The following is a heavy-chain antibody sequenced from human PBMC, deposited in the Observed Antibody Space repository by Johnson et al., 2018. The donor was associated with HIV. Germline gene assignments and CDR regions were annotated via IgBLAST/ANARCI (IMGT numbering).Heavy chain of an antibody. V-gene: IGHV3-33*06. J-gene: IGHJ3*02. CDR1: GFTFSNFG. CDR2: IWYDGTNK. CDR3: AKFVGAGSYDAFNI. D-gene: IGHD1-26*01. Sequence: QVQLVESGGGVVQPGRSLRLSCAASGFTFSNFGMHWVRQAPGKGLEWVAVIWYDGTNKYYADSVKGRFTISRDNSKNTLYLQMNSLGAEDTAVYYCAKFVGAGSYDAFNIWGQGTTVTVSS.